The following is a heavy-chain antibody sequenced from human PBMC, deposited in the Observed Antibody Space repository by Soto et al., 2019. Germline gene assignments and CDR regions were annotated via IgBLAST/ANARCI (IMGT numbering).Heavy chain of an antibody. J-gene: IGHJ6*02. V-gene: IGHV1-8*01. CDR2: MNPNSGNT. D-gene: IGHD3-3*01. Sequence: ASVKVSCKASGYTFTSSDINWVRQATGQGLEWMGWMNPNSGNTGYAQKFQGRVTMTRNTSISTAYMELSSLRSEDTAVYYCARGHQLRFVKWLWSRHRDYYGMDVWGQGTTVTVSS. CDR3: ARGHQLRFVKWLWSRHRDYYGMDV. CDR1: GYTFTSSD.